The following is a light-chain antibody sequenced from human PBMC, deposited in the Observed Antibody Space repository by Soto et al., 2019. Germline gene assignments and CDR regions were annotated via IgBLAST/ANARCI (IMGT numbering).Light chain of an antibody. CDR2: DVT. CDR3: SSYTSSSTYV. CDR1: SSDVGSYNY. Sequence: QSVLTQPASVSGSPEQSITISCTGTSSDVGSYNYVSWYQQHPGKAPKLMIYDVTNRPSGVSNRFSGSKSGNTASLTISGLQAEDEAAYYCSSYTSSSTYVFGTGTKVT. V-gene: IGLV2-14*01. J-gene: IGLJ1*01.